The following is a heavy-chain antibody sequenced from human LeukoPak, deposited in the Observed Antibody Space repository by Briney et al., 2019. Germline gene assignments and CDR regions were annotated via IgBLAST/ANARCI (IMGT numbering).Heavy chain of an antibody. CDR1: GGSISSSSYY. D-gene: IGHD3-10*01. CDR2: IYYSGST. V-gene: IGHV4-39*01. J-gene: IGHJ4*02. CDR3: ASITMVRGALYYFDY. Sequence: SETLSLTCTVSGGSISSSSYYWGWIRQPPGKGLEWMGSIYYSGSTYYNPSLKSRVTISVDTSKNQFSLKLSSVTAADTAVYYCASITMVRGALYYFDYWGQGTLVTVSS.